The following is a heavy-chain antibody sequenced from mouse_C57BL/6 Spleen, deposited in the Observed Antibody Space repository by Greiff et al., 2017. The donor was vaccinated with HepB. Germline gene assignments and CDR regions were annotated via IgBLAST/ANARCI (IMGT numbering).Heavy chain of an antibody. CDR2: IYPGDGDT. J-gene: IGHJ1*03. CDR1: GYAFSSSW. D-gene: IGHD1-1*01. Sequence: VQGVESGPELVKPGAPVKISCKASGYAFSSSWMNWVKQRPGKGLEWIGRIYPGDGDTNYNGKFKGKATLTADKSSSTAYMQLSSLTSEDSAVYFCAREDYGSSYGYFDVWGTGTTVSVSS. V-gene: IGHV1-82*01. CDR3: AREDYGSSYGYFDV.